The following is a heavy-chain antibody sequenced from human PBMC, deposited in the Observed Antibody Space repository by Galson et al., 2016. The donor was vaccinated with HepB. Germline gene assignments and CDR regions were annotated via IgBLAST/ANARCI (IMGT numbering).Heavy chain of an antibody. J-gene: IGHJ5*02. V-gene: IGHV4-39*01. CDR2: MYYSGST. CDR3: ATGPVRNWFDP. Sequence: SETLSLTCTISGGSINSNDYYWAWIRQPPGKGLEWLGSMYYSGSTYYNPSLQSRVTIFADTSQFRFFLNLTSVIAADTAVYFCATGPVRNWFDPWGQGRLVTVSS. CDR1: GGSINSNDYY. D-gene: IGHD1-1*01.